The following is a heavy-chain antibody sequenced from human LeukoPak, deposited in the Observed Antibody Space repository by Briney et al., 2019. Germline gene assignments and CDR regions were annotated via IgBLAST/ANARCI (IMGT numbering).Heavy chain of an antibody. CDR2: IYWDDDK. CDR1: GFSLSTSGVG. CDR3: AHTSPRTIGPSAFDI. D-gene: IGHD2-8*01. V-gene: IGHV2-5*02. J-gene: IGHJ3*02. Sequence: SGPTLVKPTQTLTLTCTFSGFSLSTSGVGVGWIRQPPGKALEWLALIYWDDDKRYSPSLKSRLTITEDTSKNQVVLTMTNMDPVDTATYYCAHTSPRTIGPSAFDIWGQGTMVTVSS.